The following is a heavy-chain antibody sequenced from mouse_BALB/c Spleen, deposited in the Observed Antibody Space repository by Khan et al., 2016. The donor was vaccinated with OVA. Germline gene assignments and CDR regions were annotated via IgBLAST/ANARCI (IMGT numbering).Heavy chain of an antibody. V-gene: IGHV3-5*02. Sequence: EVQLQESGPGLVKPSQTVFLTCTVTGISITSGNYRWSWIRQFPGNKLEWIGNIYYSGTVTYNPSLTSRTTITRTTSKNQFFLEMNSLTAEDTATYYCARDYGSLYWYFDVWGVGTTVTVSS. D-gene: IGHD1-1*01. CDR3: ARDYGSLYWYFDV. CDR1: GISITSGNYR. CDR2: IYYSGTV. J-gene: IGHJ1*01.